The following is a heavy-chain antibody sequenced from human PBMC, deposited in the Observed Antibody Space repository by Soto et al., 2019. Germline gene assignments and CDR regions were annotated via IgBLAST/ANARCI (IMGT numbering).Heavy chain of an antibody. CDR1: GGSFSGYY. CDR2: INHSGST. Sequence: QVQLQQWGAGLLKPSETLSLTCAVYGGSFSGYYWSWIRQPPGKGLEWIGEINHSGSTNYNPSLKSRGTISVDTSKNQFSLKLSSVTAADTAVYYCARGWGYIVVVPAAYFDYWGQGTLVTVSS. J-gene: IGHJ4*02. D-gene: IGHD2-2*01. V-gene: IGHV4-34*01. CDR3: ARGWGYIVVVPAAYFDY.